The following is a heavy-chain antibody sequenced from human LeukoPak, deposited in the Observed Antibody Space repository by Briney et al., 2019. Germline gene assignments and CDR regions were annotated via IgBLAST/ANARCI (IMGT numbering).Heavy chain of an antibody. J-gene: IGHJ4*02. Sequence: ASVKVSCKASGGTFSSYAISWVRQAPGQGLEWMGGIIPIFGTANYAQKFRGRVTITADESTSTAYMELSSLRSEDTAVYYCARSCCSYYDSSGDYYFDYWGQGTLVTVSS. CDR2: IIPIFGTA. V-gene: IGHV1-69*13. CDR1: GGTFSSYA. D-gene: IGHD3-22*01. CDR3: ARSCCSYYDSSGDYYFDY.